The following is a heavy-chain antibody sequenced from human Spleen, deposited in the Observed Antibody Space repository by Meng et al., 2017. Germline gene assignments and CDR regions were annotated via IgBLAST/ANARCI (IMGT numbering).Heavy chain of an antibody. D-gene: IGHD3-22*01. CDR2: INHSGST. Sequence: QRQLQQWGAGLLKPSETLSLTCAVYGGSFSGYYWSWIRQPPGKGLEWIGEINHSGSTNYNPSLKSRVTISVDTSKNQFSLKLSSVTAADTAVYYCARSGDSSGYGYNWFDPWGQGTLVTVSS. J-gene: IGHJ5*02. CDR1: GGSFSGYY. CDR3: ARSGDSSGYGYNWFDP. V-gene: IGHV4-34*01.